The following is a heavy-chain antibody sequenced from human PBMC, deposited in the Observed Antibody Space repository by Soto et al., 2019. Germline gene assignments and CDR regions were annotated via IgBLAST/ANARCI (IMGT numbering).Heavy chain of an antibody. D-gene: IGHD1-7*01. CDR1: GGIFHGYG. Sequence: QEQLVESGGGVVQPGTSLRLSCAVPGGIFHGYGMHWVRQAPGKGLEWVAIIRFDGSNEEYADSVKGRFTISMDNSKNTLYLPMNTLGAEDTAVYYCARDGIGGTVFRGYLDYWGRGTVVTVSS. V-gene: IGHV3-33*01. J-gene: IGHJ4*02. CDR2: IRFDGSNE. CDR3: ARDGIGGTVFRGYLDY.